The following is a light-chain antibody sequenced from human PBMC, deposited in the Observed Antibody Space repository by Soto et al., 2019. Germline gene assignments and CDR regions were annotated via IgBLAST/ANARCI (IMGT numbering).Light chain of an antibody. CDR2: GAS. CDR1: QSVSSSS. J-gene: IGKJ2*01. Sequence: ENVLTQSPGTLSLSPGERATLSCWASQSVSSSSSAWYQQKPGQAPRLLIYGASSRATGIPDRFSGRGSGTDFTLTISRLEPEDFAVYYCQQYGSSPYTFGQGTKVDIK. V-gene: IGKV3-20*01. CDR3: QQYGSSPYT.